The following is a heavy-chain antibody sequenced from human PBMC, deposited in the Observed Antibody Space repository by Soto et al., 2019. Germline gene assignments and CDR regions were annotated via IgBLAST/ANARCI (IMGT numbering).Heavy chain of an antibody. CDR2: ISSSGTFK. CDR3: ARDPPHGGTSSWDADS. J-gene: IGHJ1*01. Sequence: GSLRLSYVTSGFIFTTNSMNWFRQVPEKGLQWLSSISSSGTFKSYGDSVKGRFTISRDNAKNSLFLEMNNLRGEDTGLYYCARDPPHGGTSSWDADSWG. V-gene: IGHV3-21*01. CDR1: GFIFTTNS. D-gene: IGHD2-15*01.